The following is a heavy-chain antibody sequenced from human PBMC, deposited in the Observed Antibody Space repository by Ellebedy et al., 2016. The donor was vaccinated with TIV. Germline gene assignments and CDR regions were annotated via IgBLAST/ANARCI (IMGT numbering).Heavy chain of an antibody. CDR3: ASIPHSSDSY. V-gene: IGHV3-74*01. Sequence: GESLKISCAASEFTFSTFWMHWVRQAPGKGLMWVSRIDTDGSTTNYADSVKGRFTISRDNAKKTLYLQLNSLRAEDTAVYYCASIPHSSDSYWGQGTLVTVSS. J-gene: IGHJ4*02. CDR2: IDTDGSTT. CDR1: EFTFSTFW. D-gene: IGHD6-19*01.